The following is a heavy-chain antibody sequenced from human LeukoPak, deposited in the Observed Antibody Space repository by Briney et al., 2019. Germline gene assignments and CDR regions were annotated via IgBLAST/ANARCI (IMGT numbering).Heavy chain of an antibody. V-gene: IGHV4-30-4*01. J-gene: IGHJ4*02. CDR2: IYYSGST. D-gene: IGHD3-9*01. Sequence: PSETLSLTCTVSGGSISSGDYYWSWIRQPPGKGLEWIGYIYYSGSTYYNPSLKSRVTISVDTSKNQFSLKLSSVTAADTAVYYCARENYDILTGGLIDYWGQGTLVTVSS. CDR1: GGSISSGDYY. CDR3: ARENYDILTGGLIDY.